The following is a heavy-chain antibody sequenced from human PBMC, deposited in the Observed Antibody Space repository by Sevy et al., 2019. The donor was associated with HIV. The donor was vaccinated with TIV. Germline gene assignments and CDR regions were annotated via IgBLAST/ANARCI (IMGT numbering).Heavy chain of an antibody. D-gene: IGHD6-13*01. CDR2: ISAYNRNT. Sequence: DTVKVSCKASGYTFTSYGISWVRQAPGQGLEWMGWISAYNRNTNYAQELQGRVTMTTDRSTSTAYMELSSQRSDDTAVYDCARGTLADYYMDVWGKGTTVTVSS. CDR1: GYTFTSYG. V-gene: IGHV1-18*04. J-gene: IGHJ6*03. CDR3: ARGTLADYYMDV.